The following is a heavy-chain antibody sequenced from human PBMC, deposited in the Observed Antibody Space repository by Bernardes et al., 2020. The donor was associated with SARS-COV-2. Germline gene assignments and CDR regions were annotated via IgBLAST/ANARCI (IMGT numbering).Heavy chain of an antibody. CDR3: ARLLGYYYDSSAYYAGYFDY. J-gene: IGHJ4*02. CDR2: ISAYNGNT. CDR1: GYTFTSYG. Sequence: ASLKVSCKASGYTFTSYGISWVRQAPGQGLEWMGWISAYNGNTNYVQKLQGRVTMTTDTSTSTAYMELRSLRSDDTAVYYCARLLGYYYDSSAYYAGYFDYWGQGTLVTVSS. V-gene: IGHV1-18*04. D-gene: IGHD3-22*01.